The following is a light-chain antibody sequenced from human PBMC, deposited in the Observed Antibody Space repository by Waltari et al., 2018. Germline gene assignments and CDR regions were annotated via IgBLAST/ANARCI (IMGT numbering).Light chain of an antibody. J-gene: IGKJ5*01. CDR1: QSVNRY. V-gene: IGKV3-11*01. CDR3: QQRANWPPVT. CDR2: DAS. Sequence: DIVLTQSPGTLSLSPGERATLSCRASQSVNRYLAWYQHKPGQAPRLLIYDASNRATGIPARFSGSGSGTDFTLTISSLEPEDFAVYSCQQRANWPPVTFGQGTRLEIK.